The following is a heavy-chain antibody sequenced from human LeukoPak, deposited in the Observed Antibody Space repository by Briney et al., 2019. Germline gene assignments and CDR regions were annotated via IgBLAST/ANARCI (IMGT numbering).Heavy chain of an antibody. J-gene: IGHJ5*02. CDR3: AREMTHDYYDSSGYPGWFDP. V-gene: IGHV1-2*02. D-gene: IGHD3-22*01. CDR2: INPNSGGT. CDR1: GYTFTGYY. Sequence: GASVKVSCKASGYTFTGYYMHWVRHAPGQGLEWMGWINPNSGGTNYAQKFQARVTMTRDTSISTAYMELSRLRSDDTAVYYCAREMTHDYYDSSGYPGWFDPWGQGTLVTVSS.